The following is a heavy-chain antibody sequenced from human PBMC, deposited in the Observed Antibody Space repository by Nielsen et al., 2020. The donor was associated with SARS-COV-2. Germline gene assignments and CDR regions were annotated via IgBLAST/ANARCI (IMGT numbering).Heavy chain of an antibody. Sequence: ASVKVSCKASGYTFTSYYMHWVRQAPGQGLEWMGIINPSGGSTSYAQKFQGRVTMTRDTSTSTVYMELSSLRSEDTAVYYCARAGLAAAGTLVGYYYYYGMDVWGQGTTVTVSS. CDR1: GYTFTSYY. D-gene: IGHD6-13*01. V-gene: IGHV1-46*01. CDR2: INPSGGST. J-gene: IGHJ6*02. CDR3: ARAGLAAAGTLVGYYYYYGMDV.